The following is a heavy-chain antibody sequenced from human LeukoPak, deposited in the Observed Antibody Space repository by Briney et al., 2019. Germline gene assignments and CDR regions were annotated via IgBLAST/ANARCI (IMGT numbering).Heavy chain of an antibody. CDR3: ARGPSGMVTYFDY. V-gene: IGHV1-46*01. CDR1: GYTFTSYY. Sequence: ASVKVSCKASGYTFTSYYMHWVRQAPGQGLEWMGIINPSGGSTSYAQKFQGRVTITADKSTSTAYMELSSLRSEDTAVYYCARGPSGMVTYFDYWGQGTLVTVSS. CDR2: INPSGGST. J-gene: IGHJ4*02. D-gene: IGHD3-3*01.